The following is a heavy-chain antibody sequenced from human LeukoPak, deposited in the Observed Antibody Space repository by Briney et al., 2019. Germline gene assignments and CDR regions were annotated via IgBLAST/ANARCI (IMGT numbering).Heavy chain of an antibody. CDR3: AKDAGYSYAKYYFDY. Sequence: PGGPLRPSCAAFGSTLRSNAMSWVRKALGKGLKWVSAISGSGGSTYYADSVKGRFTISRDNSKNTLYLQMNSLRAEDTAVYYCAKDAGYSYAKYYFDYWGQGTLVTVSS. D-gene: IGHD5-18*01. J-gene: IGHJ4*02. CDR2: ISGSGGST. CDR1: GSTLRSNA. V-gene: IGHV3-23*01.